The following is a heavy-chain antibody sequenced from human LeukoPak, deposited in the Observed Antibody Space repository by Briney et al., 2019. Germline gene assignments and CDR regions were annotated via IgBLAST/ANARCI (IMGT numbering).Heavy chain of an antibody. CDR3: AGGYRVNCGLCFDS. Sequence: ASVKVSCKASGYTFTGYYIHWVRQAPRQRLEWMGWISPKSGGTNYAQKFQGRVTITRDTSISTAYMDLSGLTSYHTALYFCAGGYRVNCGLCFDSWGQGNLVTVSS. CDR1: GYTFTGYY. V-gene: IGHV1-2*02. D-gene: IGHD2-21*01. J-gene: IGHJ4*02. CDR2: ISPKSGGT.